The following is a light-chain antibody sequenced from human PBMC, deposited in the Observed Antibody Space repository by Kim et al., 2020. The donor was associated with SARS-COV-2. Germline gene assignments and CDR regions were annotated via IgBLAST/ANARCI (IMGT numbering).Light chain of an antibody. CDR1: SSNIGSNN. CDR3: VAWDDSLNGPV. J-gene: IGLJ3*02. V-gene: IGLV1-44*01. Sequence: GQRVTISCSGSSSNIGSNNVNWYQQLSGTAPKLLIYSVNQRPSGVPDRFSGSKSGTSASLAISGLQSEDVADYYCVAWDDSLNGPVFGGGTQLTVL. CDR2: SVN.